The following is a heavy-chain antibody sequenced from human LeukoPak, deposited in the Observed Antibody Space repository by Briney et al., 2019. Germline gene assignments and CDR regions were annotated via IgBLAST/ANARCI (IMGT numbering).Heavy chain of an antibody. J-gene: IGHJ6*03. CDR1: GFTFSSYW. Sequence: GGSLRLSCAASGFTFSSYWMSWVRQAPGKGLEWVAFIRYDGSNKYYADSVKGRFTISRDNSKNTLYLQMNSLRAEDTAVYYCAKDGTDCSSTSCYQINYYYYMDVWGKGTTVTISS. D-gene: IGHD2-2*01. CDR3: AKDGTDCSSTSCYQINYYYYMDV. V-gene: IGHV3-30*02. CDR2: IRYDGSNK.